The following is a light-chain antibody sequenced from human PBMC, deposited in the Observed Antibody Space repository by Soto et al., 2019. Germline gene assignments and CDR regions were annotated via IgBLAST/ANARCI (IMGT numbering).Light chain of an antibody. CDR1: RSNIGINA. CDR2: ANN. J-gene: IGLJ2*01. Sequence: QPVLTQPPSVSGTPGQRVSISCSGSRSNIGINAVDWYHQLPGTAPKVLIYANNQRPSGVPDRFSGSKSGTSASLAINRLQSDDEAHYYCAAWDDSLNGLVFGGGTKLTVL. V-gene: IGLV1-44*01. CDR3: AAWDDSLNGLV.